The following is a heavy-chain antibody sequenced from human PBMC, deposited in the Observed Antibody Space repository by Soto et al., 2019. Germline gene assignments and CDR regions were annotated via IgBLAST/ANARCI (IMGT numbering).Heavy chain of an antibody. CDR3: VRGRSYSVYDF. V-gene: IGHV4-4*07. J-gene: IGHJ4*02. CDR1: GGSISCHS. D-gene: IGHD5-12*01. CDR2: IYPSGST. Sequence: SETLSLTCTVSGGSISCHSWVWIRQPAGKGLEWIGHIYPSGSTSYNSSLRSRVTMSLDTSSNQIFLNLTSVTAADTAVFYCVRGRSYSVYDFWGPGTLVTVS.